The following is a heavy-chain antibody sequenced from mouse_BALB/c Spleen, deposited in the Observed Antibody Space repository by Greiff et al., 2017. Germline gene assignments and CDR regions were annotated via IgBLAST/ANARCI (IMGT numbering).Heavy chain of an antibody. V-gene: IGHV14-1*02. CDR2: IDPENGNT. CDR3: ATSQSRFAY. CDR1: GFNIKDYY. Sequence: VQLKQSGAELVRPGALVKLSCKASGFNIKDYYMHWVKQRPEQGLEWIGWIDPENGNTIYDPKFQGKASITADTSSNTAYLQLSSLTSEDTAVYYCATSQSRFAYWGQGTLVTVSA. J-gene: IGHJ3*01.